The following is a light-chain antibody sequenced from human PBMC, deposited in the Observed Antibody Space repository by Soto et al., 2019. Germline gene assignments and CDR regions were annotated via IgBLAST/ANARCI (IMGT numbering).Light chain of an antibody. V-gene: IGLV2-14*03. Sequence: QSVLTQPASVSGSPGQSITISCNGTSSDVGGYNYVSWYQHHPGKAPKLMIYDVSNRPSGVSNRFSGSKSGNTASLIISGLQAEDEADYYCSSYTSSSTLSTYVFGTGTKVTVL. J-gene: IGLJ1*01. CDR3: SSYTSSSTLSTYV. CDR2: DVS. CDR1: SSDVGGYNY.